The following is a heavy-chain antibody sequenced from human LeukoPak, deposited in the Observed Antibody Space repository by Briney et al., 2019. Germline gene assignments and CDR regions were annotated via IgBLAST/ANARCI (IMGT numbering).Heavy chain of an antibody. CDR3: ARGEGYCSGGSCYPNWFDP. CDR1: GYTFTSYD. Sequence: ASVKVSCKASGYTFTSYDINWVRQATGQGLEWMGWMNPDSGNTGYAQKFQGRVTMTRNTSISTAYMELSSLRSEDTAGYYCARGEGYCSGGSCYPNWFDPWGQGTLVSVFS. J-gene: IGHJ5*02. CDR2: MNPDSGNT. V-gene: IGHV1-8*01. D-gene: IGHD2-15*01.